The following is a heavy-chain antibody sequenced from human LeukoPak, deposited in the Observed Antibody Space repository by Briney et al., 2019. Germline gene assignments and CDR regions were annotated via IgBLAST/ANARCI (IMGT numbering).Heavy chain of an antibody. Sequence: GGSLRLSCAASGFTFSSYAMSWVRQAPGMGLEWVSAISGSGGSTYYADSVKGRFTISRDNSKNTLYLQMNSLRAEDTAVYYCAKAGHYGSGSYYSDYWGRGTLVTFSS. CDR1: GFTFSSYA. D-gene: IGHD3-10*01. CDR3: AKAGHYGSGSYYSDY. CDR2: ISGSGGST. V-gene: IGHV3-23*01. J-gene: IGHJ4*02.